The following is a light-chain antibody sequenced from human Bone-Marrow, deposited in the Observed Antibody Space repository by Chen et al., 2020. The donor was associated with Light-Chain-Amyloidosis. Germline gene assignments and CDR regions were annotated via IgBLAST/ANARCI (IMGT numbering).Light chain of an antibody. J-gene: IGLJ3*02. V-gene: IGLV3-21*02. CDR2: DDS. CDR1: NIGSTS. CDR3: QVWDRSSDRPV. Sequence: SFVLTQPSSVYGAPGQTATIACGGNNIGSTSVHWYQQTPGQAPLLVVYDDSDRPSGIPERLSGSNSGNTATLTISRVEAGDEADYYCQVWDRSSDRPVFGGGTKLTVL.